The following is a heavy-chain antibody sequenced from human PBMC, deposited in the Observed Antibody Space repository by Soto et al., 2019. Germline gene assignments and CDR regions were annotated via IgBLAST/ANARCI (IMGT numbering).Heavy chain of an antibody. CDR3: ARVYGIPVAGTLDF. CDR2: ISSGSSTI. CDR1: VFTFSSYS. Sequence: EVQLVESGGGLVQPGGSLRLSCAASVFTFSSYSMNWVRQAPGKGLEWVSYISSGSSTIYYADSVKGRFTTSTDNAKTSLFLQMNSLRAEDTAVYYCARVYGIPVAGTLDFWGQGTLVTVSS. J-gene: IGHJ4*02. D-gene: IGHD6-19*01. V-gene: IGHV3-48*01.